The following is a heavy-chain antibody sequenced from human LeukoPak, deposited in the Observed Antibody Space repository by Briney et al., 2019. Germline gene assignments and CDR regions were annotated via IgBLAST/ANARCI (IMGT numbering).Heavy chain of an antibody. D-gene: IGHD3-10*01. J-gene: IGHJ5*02. CDR3: ARDPGSNWFDP. CDR2: INPSGGST. CDR1: GHTFTSYY. Sequence: ASVKVSCKASGHTFTSYYMHWVRQAPGQGLEWMGIINPSGGSTSYAQKFQGRVTMTRDTSISTAYMELSSLISDDTAVYYCARDPGSNWFDPWGQGTLVTVSS. V-gene: IGHV1-46*01.